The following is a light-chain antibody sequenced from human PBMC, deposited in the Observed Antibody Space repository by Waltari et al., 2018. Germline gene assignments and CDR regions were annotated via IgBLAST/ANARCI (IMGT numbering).Light chain of an antibody. CDR3: QQGYSYPFT. V-gene: IGKV1-16*01. CDR1: QGIGNN. CDR2: RAS. J-gene: IGKJ3*01. Sequence: DIQMTQSPSSLSASVGDTVTITCQASQGIGNNLNWYQQKPGKAPKLLIYRASSLQSGIPSRFSGSGSGTDFTLNISSLQPEDFATYYCQQGYSYPFTFGPGTKLDIK.